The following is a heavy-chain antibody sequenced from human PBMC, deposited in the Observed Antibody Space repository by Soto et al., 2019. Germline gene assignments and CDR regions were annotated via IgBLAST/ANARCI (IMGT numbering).Heavy chain of an antibody. V-gene: IGHV3-23*01. CDR2: ISGSGGIT. J-gene: IGHJ4*02. CDR3: GKEYGAWNY. CDR1: GFTFSSYA. Sequence: GGSLRLSCAASGFTFSSYAMSWVRQAPGKGLEWVSAISGSGGITYYAGSGKGRFTISRDNSKNTLYLKMNSLGAEYTAVYSCGKEYGAWNYWGQGTLVTVSS. D-gene: IGHD4-17*01.